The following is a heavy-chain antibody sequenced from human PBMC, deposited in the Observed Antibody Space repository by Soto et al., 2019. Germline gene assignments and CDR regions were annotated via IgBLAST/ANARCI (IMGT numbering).Heavy chain of an antibody. V-gene: IGHV1-8*01. CDR2: MMPIIGKT. J-gene: IGHJ3*01. CDR3: ARGAAFDV. Sequence: ASVKVSCKAPGGTFSIYGINWVRQAPGQGLEWMGGMMPIIGKTGNAEKFQGRVTMTSDTSISTVYMELSSLRSDDTAVYYCARGAAFDVWGQGTMVTVSS. CDR1: GGTFSIYG.